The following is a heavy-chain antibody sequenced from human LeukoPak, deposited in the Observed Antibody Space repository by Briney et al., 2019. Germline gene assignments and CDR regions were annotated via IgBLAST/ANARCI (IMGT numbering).Heavy chain of an antibody. V-gene: IGHV5-51*01. CDR2: ISFGDSDS. J-gene: IGHJ3*02. CDR1: GYSFTSYW. Sequence: GESLKISCKGSGYSFTSYWIGWVRQMPGKGLEWMGIISFGDSDSRYSPSFQGQVTISVDKSINTAYLQWSSLKASDTARYYCATARPHRGFDIWGQGTMVTVSS. CDR3: ATARPHRGFDI.